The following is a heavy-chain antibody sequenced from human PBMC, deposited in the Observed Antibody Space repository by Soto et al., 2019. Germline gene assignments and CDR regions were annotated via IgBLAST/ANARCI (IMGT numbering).Heavy chain of an antibody. D-gene: IGHD2-15*01. V-gene: IGHV4-4*02. CDR2: INHAGNI. J-gene: IGHJ1*01. Sequence: QVLLQESGPGLVRPSGTLSLTCGVSGASFSRGYWCSWIRHSPKEGLEWVGEINHAGNINYNPSSKNRVTLSVDKSENHFSLRLTSVSAADTAVYFCARYCRGDHCARDDYFQHWGQGTLVTVSS. CDR1: GASFSRGYW. CDR3: ARYCRGDHCARDDYFQH.